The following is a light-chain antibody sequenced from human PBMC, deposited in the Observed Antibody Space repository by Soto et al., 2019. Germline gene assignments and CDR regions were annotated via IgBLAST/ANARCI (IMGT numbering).Light chain of an antibody. J-gene: IGLJ1*01. CDR1: KIGSKI. CDR3: QVWASTAEFFV. Sequence: SYELTQPPSVSVAPGQTAKISCGGAKIGSKIVLRYKQRPGQAPVAVVFDAADRPSGIPDRISASRSGDTATLTISRVDAGDEVDYYCQVWASTAEFFVFGSGTKVTVL. V-gene: IGLV3-21*02. CDR2: DAA.